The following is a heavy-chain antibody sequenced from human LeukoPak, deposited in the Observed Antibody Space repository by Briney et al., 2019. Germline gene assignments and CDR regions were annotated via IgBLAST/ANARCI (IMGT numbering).Heavy chain of an antibody. D-gene: IGHD2-15*01. CDR1: GFTFSSYA. CDR3: AKDSVYCSGYSPGYFDY. Sequence: GGSLRLSCAASGFTFSSYAMSWVRQAPGKGLEWVSAISGSGGSTYYADSVKGRSTISRDNYKNTLYLQMNSLRAEDTAVYYCAKDSVYCSGYSPGYFDYWGQGTLVTVSS. CDR2: ISGSGGST. V-gene: IGHV3-23*01. J-gene: IGHJ4*02.